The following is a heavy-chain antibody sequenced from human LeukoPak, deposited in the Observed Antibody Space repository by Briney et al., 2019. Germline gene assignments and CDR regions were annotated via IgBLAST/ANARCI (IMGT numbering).Heavy chain of an antibody. V-gene: IGHV4-39*01. CDR2: IHYSGST. J-gene: IGHJ4*02. CDR3: ARGLDTAMVEQYYFDY. D-gene: IGHD5-18*01. Sequence: ESGPTLVKPSETLSLTCTVSGGSISSRSYYWGWIRQPPGKGLEWIGSIHYSGSTYYNPSLKSRVTISVDTSKNQFSLKLSSVTAADTAVYYCARGLDTAMVEQYYFDYWGQGTLVTVSS. CDR1: GGSISSRSYY.